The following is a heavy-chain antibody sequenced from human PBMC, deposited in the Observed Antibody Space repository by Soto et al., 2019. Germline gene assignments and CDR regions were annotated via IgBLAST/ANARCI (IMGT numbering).Heavy chain of an antibody. V-gene: IGHV1-3*04. CDR1: GYNFHSFV. J-gene: IGHJ4*02. CDR2: VNTGSGNT. D-gene: IGHD2-21*01. Sequence: QVQLVQSGAEVKKPGASVKVSCKASGYNFHSFVIHWMRQAPGQRFEWMGWVNTGSGNTKYSQNFQGRVTITSESPANTVYMELSSLRYEDTAVSYCARTFAYCAAHCDSPHHLLHYWGQGTLVAVSS. CDR3: ARTFAYCAAHCDSPHHLLHY.